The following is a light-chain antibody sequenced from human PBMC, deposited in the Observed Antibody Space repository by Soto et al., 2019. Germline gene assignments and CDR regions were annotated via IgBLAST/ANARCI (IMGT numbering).Light chain of an antibody. J-gene: IGKJ2*01. CDR1: QSVSSN. V-gene: IGKV3-15*01. CDR3: QQYNNWPPYT. CDR2: GAS. Sequence: ETVMTQSPATLSVSPGERVTLSCRASQSVSSNLAWYQQKPGQAPRLLIYGASTRATGIPARFSGSGSGTEFALTISSLQSEDFAVYHCQQYNNWPPYTFGQGTKLEIK.